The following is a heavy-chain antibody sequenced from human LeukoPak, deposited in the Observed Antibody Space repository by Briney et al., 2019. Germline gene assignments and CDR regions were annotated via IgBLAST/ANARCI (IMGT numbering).Heavy chain of an antibody. J-gene: IGHJ4*02. Sequence: PGGSLRLSCAASGFTFSTYSMNWVRQAPGKGLEWISYISGTSSPIYYADSVKGRFTISRDNSKNTLYLQMNSLRAEDTAVYYCARSDDFWSGFDYWGQGTLVTVSS. CDR1: GFTFSTYS. V-gene: IGHV3-48*01. CDR2: ISGTSSPI. D-gene: IGHD3-3*01. CDR3: ARSDDFWSGFDY.